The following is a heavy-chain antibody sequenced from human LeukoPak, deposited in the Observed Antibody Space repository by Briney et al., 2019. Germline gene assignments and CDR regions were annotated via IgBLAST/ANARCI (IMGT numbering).Heavy chain of an antibody. CDR3: ASDVTIFGVRDYYFDY. CDR2: IIPIFGTA. D-gene: IGHD3-3*01. Sequence: ASVKVSCKASGGTFSSYAISWVRQAPGQGLEWMGRIIPIFGTANYAQKFQGRVTITTDESTSTAYMELSSLRSEDTAVYYCASDVTIFGVRDYYFDYWGQGTLVTVYS. CDR1: GGTFSSYA. J-gene: IGHJ4*02. V-gene: IGHV1-69*05.